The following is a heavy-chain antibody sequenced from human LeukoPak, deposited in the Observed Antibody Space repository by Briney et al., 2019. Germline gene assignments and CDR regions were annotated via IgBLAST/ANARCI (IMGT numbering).Heavy chain of an antibody. CDR1: GGSVSSGSYY. V-gene: IGHV4-61*01. CDR2: IYYSGST. CDR3: ARGPPYYDFWRGYYTDYYYYMDV. J-gene: IGHJ6*03. D-gene: IGHD3-3*01. Sequence: SETLSLTCTVSGGSVSSGSYYWSWIRQPPGKGLEWIGYIYYSGSTNYNPSLKSRVTISVDTSKNQFSLKLSSVTAADTAVYYCARGPPYYDFWRGYYTDYYYYMDVWGKGTTVTVSS.